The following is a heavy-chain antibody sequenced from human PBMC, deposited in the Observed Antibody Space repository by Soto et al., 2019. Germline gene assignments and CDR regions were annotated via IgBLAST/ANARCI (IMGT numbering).Heavy chain of an antibody. J-gene: IGHJ4*02. D-gene: IGHD7-27*01. CDR2: ISAYNGNT. CDR1: GYTFTDFG. V-gene: IGHV1-18*01. CDR3: ARDSGNLGNWAYFLDY. Sequence: QGQLVQSGAEVKKPGASVKVSCKASGYTFTDFGISWVRQAPGQGLEWMGWISAYNGNTNYAHKVQDRVTMTTDTSTSTAYMELRNLTPDDTAVYFCARDSGNLGNWAYFLDYWGQGTRVTVSS.